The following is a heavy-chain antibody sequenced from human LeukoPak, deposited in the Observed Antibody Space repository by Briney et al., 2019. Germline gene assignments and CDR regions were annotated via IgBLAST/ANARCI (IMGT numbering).Heavy chain of an antibody. CDR3: VRDDTTIFGVVSPFDY. Sequence: GGSLRLSCAASGFTFSSYWMSWVRQAPGKGLEWVANIKQDGSEKYYVDSVKGRFAISRDNAKNSLYLQMNSLRAEDTAVYYCVRDDTTIFGVVSPFDYWGQGTLVTVSS. CDR1: GFTFSSYW. CDR2: IKQDGSEK. V-gene: IGHV3-7*01. D-gene: IGHD3-3*01. J-gene: IGHJ4*02.